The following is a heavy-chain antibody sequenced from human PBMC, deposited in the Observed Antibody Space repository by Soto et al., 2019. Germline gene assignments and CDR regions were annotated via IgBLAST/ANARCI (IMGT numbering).Heavy chain of an antibody. V-gene: IGHV1-18*01. Sequence: ASVKVSCKASGYTYSTYGFSWVRQAPGQGLEWMGWIGADNGDTNYAQNFQGRVTMTTDTSTTTSYMELRSLTSDDTAVYFCARDWKGAEGFDPWGQGTLVTVSS. CDR1: GYTYSTYG. CDR3: ARDWKGAEGFDP. J-gene: IGHJ5*02. CDR2: IGADNGDT. D-gene: IGHD1-1*01.